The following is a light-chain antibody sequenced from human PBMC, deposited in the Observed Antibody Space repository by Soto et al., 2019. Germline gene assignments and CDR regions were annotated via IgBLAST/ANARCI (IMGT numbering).Light chain of an antibody. Sequence: QSVLTQPPSASGTPGQRVTIFCSGSSSNIGSNYVYWYQQLPGTAPKLLIYTNNQRPSGVPDRFSGSKSGTSASLAISGLRSEDEADYYCAAWDDSLSGAVFGGGTQLTVL. J-gene: IGLJ7*01. V-gene: IGLV1-47*01. CDR2: TNN. CDR3: AAWDDSLSGAV. CDR1: SSNIGSNY.